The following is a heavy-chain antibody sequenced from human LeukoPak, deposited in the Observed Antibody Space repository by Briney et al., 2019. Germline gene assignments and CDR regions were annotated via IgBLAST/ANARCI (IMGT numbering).Heavy chain of an antibody. CDR2: IKSKTDGGTT. CDR1: AFTFSSYR. V-gene: IGHV3-15*01. D-gene: IGHD1-7*01. J-gene: IGHJ4*02. CDR3: TTGTTRWDY. Sequence: GGSLRLSCAASAFTFSSYRMNWVRQAPGKGLEWVGRIKSKTDGGTTEYAAPVKDRFTISRDDSKNTLYLQMNSLKTEDTAVYYCTTGTTRWDYWGQGTLVTVSS.